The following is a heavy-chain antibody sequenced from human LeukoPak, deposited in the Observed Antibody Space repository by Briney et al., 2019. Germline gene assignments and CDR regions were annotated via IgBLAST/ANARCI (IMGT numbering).Heavy chain of an antibody. Sequence: GASVKVSCKASGGTFSSYAISWVRQAPGQGLEWMGGIIPILGTANYAQKFQGRVTITADESTSTAYMELSSLRSEDTAVYYCARDEIHYDILTGYYVPGYYFDYWGQGTLVTVSS. CDR1: GGTFSSYA. D-gene: IGHD3-9*01. V-gene: IGHV1-69*13. CDR2: IIPILGTA. J-gene: IGHJ4*02. CDR3: ARDEIHYDILTGYYVPGYYFDY.